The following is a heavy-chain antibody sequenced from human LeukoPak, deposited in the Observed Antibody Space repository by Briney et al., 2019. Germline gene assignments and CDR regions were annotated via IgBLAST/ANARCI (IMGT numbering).Heavy chain of an antibody. CDR1: GGSFSGYY. CDR3: ARSPRAVAGSFDY. Sequence: SETLSLTCAVYGGSFSGYYWSWIRQLPGKGLEWIGEINHSGSTNYNPSLKSRVTISVDTSKNQFSLKLSSVTAADTAVYYCARSPRAVAGSFDYWGQGTLVTVSS. D-gene: IGHD6-19*01. CDR2: INHSGST. V-gene: IGHV4-34*01. J-gene: IGHJ4*02.